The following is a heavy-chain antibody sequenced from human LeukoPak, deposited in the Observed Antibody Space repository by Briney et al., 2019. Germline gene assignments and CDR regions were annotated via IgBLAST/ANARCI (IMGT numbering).Heavy chain of an antibody. V-gene: IGHV4-34*01. J-gene: IGHJ2*01. CDR2: INHSGST. CDR1: GGYY. D-gene: IGHD3-22*01. Sequence: SETLSLICAVYGGYYWSWIRQPPGKGLEWIGEINHSGSTNYNPSLKSRVTMSVDTSMNQFSLRLTSVTAADTALYYCARHKVHGQAVIVVVPSPDWFFDLWGRGTLVAVSS. CDR3: ARHKVHGQAVIVVVPSPDWFFDL.